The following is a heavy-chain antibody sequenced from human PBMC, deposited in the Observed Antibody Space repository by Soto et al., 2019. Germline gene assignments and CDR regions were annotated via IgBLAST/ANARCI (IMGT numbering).Heavy chain of an antibody. D-gene: IGHD3-10*01. CDR1: GGTFSGYF. J-gene: IGHJ4*02. V-gene: IGHV4-34*08. CDR2: IEHNGNN. CDR3: ARDFRYFPY. Sequence: SETLSLTCAVYGGTFSGYFWTWVRQPPGKGLEWIGEIEHNGNNNINPSLKSRVIMSVDTSKNQISLTLTSVTTADTAVYYCARDFRYFPYWGQGTLVTVSS.